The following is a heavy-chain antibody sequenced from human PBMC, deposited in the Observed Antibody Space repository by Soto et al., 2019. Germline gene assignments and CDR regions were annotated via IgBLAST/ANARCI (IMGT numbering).Heavy chain of an antibody. J-gene: IGHJ3*02. CDR2: IYPGDSDT. V-gene: IGHV5-51*01. CDR3: ARDYEGYCSGGSCYSGAFDI. CDR1: GYSFTSYW. D-gene: IGHD2-15*01. Sequence: GESLKISCKGSGYSFTSYWIGWVRQMPGKGLEWMGIIYPGDSDTRYSPSFQGQVTISADKSISTAYLQWSSLKASDTAMYYCARDYEGYCSGGSCYSGAFDIWGQGTMVTVSS.